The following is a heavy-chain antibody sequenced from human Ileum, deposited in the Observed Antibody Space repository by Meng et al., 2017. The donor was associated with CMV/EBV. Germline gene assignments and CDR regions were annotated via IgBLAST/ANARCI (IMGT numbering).Heavy chain of an antibody. V-gene: IGHV3-23*03. CDR1: FSDYS. Sequence: FSDYSMNWVSQDRGEGLGWVSGTDHGGKKIYYAGAVRSRFTMSREDYKNALYLQMSSLGSEDTAVYYCVKDYPASSAVFYGNVFFDDWGLGTLVTVSS. CDR2: TDHGGKKI. D-gene: IGHD3-9*01. J-gene: IGHJ4*02. CDR3: VKDYPASSAVFYGNVFFDD.